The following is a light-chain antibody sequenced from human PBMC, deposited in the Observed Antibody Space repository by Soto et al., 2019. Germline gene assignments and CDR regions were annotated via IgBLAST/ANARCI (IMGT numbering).Light chain of an antibody. J-gene: IGKJ2*01. CDR2: AAS. V-gene: IGKV1-27*01. CDR3: QKCNSAPYT. CDR1: QDISNY. Sequence: DIQMTQSPSSLSASVGDIVTITCRASQDISNYLAWYQQKPGKVPKLLIYAASTLQSGVPSRFSGSGSGTDFTLTISSLQPEDVATYYCQKCNSAPYTFGQGTKLEIK.